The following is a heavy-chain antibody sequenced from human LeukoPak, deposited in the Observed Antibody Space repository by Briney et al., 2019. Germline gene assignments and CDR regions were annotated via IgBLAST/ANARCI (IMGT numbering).Heavy chain of an antibody. CDR2: IIPIFGTA. J-gene: IGHJ3*02. CDR1: GGTFSSYA. CDR3: AREPKSITGTTRDKNAFDI. Sequence: ASVKVSCKASGGTFSSYAISWVRQAPGQGLEWMGGIIPIFGTANYAQKFQGRVTITADESTSTAYMELSSLRSEDTAVYYCAREPKSITGTTRDKNAFDIWGQGTMVTVSS. D-gene: IGHD1-7*01. V-gene: IGHV1-69*01.